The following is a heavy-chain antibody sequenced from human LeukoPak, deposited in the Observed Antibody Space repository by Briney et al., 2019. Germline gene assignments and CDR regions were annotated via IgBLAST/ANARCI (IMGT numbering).Heavy chain of an antibody. CDR2: TDWDDDK. CDR3: ARRGIADETYYLDF. Sequence: SGPTLVNPTQTLTLTCTFSGFSLSTSAVCVSWIRQPPGKALEWLALTDWDDDKYYSTSLNTRLTITKDTSKNQVVLTMTNMDPVDTATYFCARRGIADETYYLDFWGKGTMVTVSS. CDR1: GFSLSTSAVC. V-gene: IGHV2-70*01. D-gene: IGHD6-13*01. J-gene: IGHJ6*03.